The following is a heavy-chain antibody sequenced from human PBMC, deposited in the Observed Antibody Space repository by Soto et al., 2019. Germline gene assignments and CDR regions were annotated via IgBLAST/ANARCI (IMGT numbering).Heavy chain of an antibody. CDR3: ARNQVVWDAFDI. V-gene: IGHV4-59*08. Sequence: SETLSLTCTVPGGSISSYYWSWIRQPPGKGLEWIGYIYYSGSTNYNPSLKSRVTISVDTSKNQFSLKLSSVTAADTAVYYCARNQVVWDAFDIWGQGTMVTVSS. CDR1: GGSISSYY. J-gene: IGHJ3*02. CDR2: IYYSGST. D-gene: IGHD2-2*01.